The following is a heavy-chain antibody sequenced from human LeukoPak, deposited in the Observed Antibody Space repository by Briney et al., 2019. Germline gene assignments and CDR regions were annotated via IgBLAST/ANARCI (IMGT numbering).Heavy chain of an antibody. D-gene: IGHD3-22*01. CDR3: ARNLVSGGYYYVPLGREGYDY. CDR2: INPSGGST. J-gene: IGHJ4*02. CDR1: GYTFTSYY. V-gene: IGHV1-46*01. Sequence: ASVKVSCKASGYTFTSYYMHWVRQAPGQGLEWMGIINPSGGSTSYAQKFQGRVTMTRDTSTSTVYMELSSLRSEDTAVYYCARNLVSGGYYYVPLGREGYDYWGQGTLVTVSS.